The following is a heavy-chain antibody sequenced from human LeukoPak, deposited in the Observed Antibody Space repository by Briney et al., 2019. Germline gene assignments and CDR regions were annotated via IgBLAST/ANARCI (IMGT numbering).Heavy chain of an antibody. CDR2: IKQDGSEK. J-gene: IGHJ4*02. CDR1: GFTFSSYW. CDR3: VRDKLVGPSRLDH. Sequence: PGGSLRLSCAASGFTFSSYWMNCFRQAPGKGLEWVANIKQDGSEKYYVDSVKGRFTISRDNAKNSLYLQMNSLRVEDTAVYYCVRDKLVGPSRLDHWGQGTLVTVSS. D-gene: IGHD1-26*01. V-gene: IGHV3-7*01.